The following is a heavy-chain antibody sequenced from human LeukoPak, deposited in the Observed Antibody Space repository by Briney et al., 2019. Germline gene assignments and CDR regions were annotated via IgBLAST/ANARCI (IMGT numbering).Heavy chain of an antibody. V-gene: IGHV3-21*06. CDR3: ARVGQGYYDY. CDR2: ISSSSNYI. J-gene: IGHJ4*02. CDR1: GFTFSTYK. Sequence: GGSPRPSCEASGFTFSTYKMNWGRQAPGEGVEWVSFISSSSNYIYHADSVKGRFTISRDNAKNSLYLQMNSLRAEDTAVYYCARVGQGYYDYWGQGALVTVSS.